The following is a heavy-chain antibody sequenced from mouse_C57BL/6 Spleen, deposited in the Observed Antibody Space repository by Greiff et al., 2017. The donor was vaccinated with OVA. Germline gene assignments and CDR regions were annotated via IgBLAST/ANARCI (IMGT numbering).Heavy chain of an antibody. V-gene: IGHV7-3*01. Sequence: EVMLVESGGGLVQPGGSLSLSCAASGFTFTDYYMSWVRQPPGKALEWLGFIRNKANGYTTEYSASVKGRFTIARDNSQSILYLQMNALGAEDRATYYCARSRGRVDWGQGTTLTVSS. J-gene: IGHJ2*01. CDR2: IRNKANGYTT. CDR1: GFTFTDYY. CDR3: ARSRGRVD.